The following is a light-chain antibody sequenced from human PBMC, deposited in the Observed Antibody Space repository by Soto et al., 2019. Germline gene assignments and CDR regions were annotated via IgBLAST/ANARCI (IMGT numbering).Light chain of an antibody. CDR1: QSISGW. V-gene: IGKV1-5*03. CDR2: EAS. CDR3: QQYNIYPYT. Sequence: DIQMTQSPSSLSASVGDRVTITCRASQSISGWLAWYQQKPGKAPKLLIYEASTLESGVPSRISGSGSGTEFTLTVNSLQPDDFATYYCQQYNIYPYTFGQGTKLEIK. J-gene: IGKJ2*01.